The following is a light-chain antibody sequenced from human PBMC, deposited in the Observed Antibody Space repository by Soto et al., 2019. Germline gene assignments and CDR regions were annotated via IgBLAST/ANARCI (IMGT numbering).Light chain of an antibody. Sequence: EIVMTQSPATLSVSPGERATLSCRASHRVSSYLAWYQQKPGQAPRLLIYGTSTRATGIPARFSGSGSGTEFTLTITSLQSADFAVYYCQQYNNWPLTFGGGTKVEIK. CDR3: QQYNNWPLT. CDR2: GTS. CDR1: HRVSSY. V-gene: IGKV3-15*01. J-gene: IGKJ4*01.